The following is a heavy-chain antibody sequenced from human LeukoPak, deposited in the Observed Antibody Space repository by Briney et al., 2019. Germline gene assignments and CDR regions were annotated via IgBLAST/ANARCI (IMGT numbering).Heavy chain of an antibody. J-gene: IGHJ4*02. D-gene: IGHD6-13*01. Sequence: GGSLRLSCAASGFTFSSYGMHWVRQAPGKGLEWVSSIVGSSSTYYADSLKGRFTISRDNAKNSLYLQMNSLRAEDTAVYYCARIGAGSSRDYWGQGTLVTVSS. CDR3: ARIGAGSSRDY. V-gene: IGHV3-21*01. CDR1: GFTFSSYG. CDR2: IVGSSST.